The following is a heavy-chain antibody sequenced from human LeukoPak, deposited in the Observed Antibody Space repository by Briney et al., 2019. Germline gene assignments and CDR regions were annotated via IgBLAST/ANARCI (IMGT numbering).Heavy chain of an antibody. CDR3: ARGAAAVERRTSQFDP. J-gene: IGHJ5*02. CDR1: GGSISSGDYY. CDR2: IYYSGNT. V-gene: IGHV4-30-4*01. Sequence: PSQTLSLTCTVSGGSISSGDYYWSWMRQPPGKGLEWIGYIYYSGNTYYNPSLKSRVSISVDTSKNQFSLKLSSVTAADTAVYYCARGAAAVERRTSQFDPWGQGTVVTVSS. D-gene: IGHD6-13*01.